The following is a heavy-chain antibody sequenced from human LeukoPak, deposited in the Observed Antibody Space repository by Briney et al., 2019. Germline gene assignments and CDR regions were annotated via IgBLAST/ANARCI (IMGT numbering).Heavy chain of an antibody. CDR2: FDPEDGET. D-gene: IGHD3-10*01. CDR1: GYTLTELS. CDR3: ATSLRFGAGIYFDY. Sequence: ASAKVSCKVSGYTLTELSMHWVRQAPGKGLEWMGGFDPEDGETIYAQKFQGRVTMTEDTSTDTAYMELSSLRSEDTAVYYCATSLRFGAGIYFDYWGQGTLVTISS. V-gene: IGHV1-24*01. J-gene: IGHJ4*02.